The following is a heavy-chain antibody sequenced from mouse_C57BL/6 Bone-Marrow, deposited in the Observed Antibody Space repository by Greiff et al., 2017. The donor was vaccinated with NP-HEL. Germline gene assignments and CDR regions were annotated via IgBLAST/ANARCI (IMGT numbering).Heavy chain of an antibody. V-gene: IGHV1-54*01. CDR3: ARCYAMDY. CDR1: GYAFTNYL. Sequence: QVQLKESGAELVRPGTSVKVSCKASGYAFTNYLIEWVKQRPGQGLEWIGVINPGSGGTNYNEKFKGKATLTADKSSSTAYMQLSSLTAEDSAVYFCARCYAMDYWGQGTSVTVSS. CDR2: INPGSGGT. J-gene: IGHJ4*01.